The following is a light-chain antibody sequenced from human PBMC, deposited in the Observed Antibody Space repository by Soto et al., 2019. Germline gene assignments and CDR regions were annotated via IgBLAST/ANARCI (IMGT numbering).Light chain of an antibody. Sequence: DIQVTQSPSSLSASVGDRVTITCRASQSVSSYLNWYQHKPGKAPKHLIYAASSLQSGVPSRFSGSGSWTDFTLTISSLQPEDFATYYCQHSYNTPPTFGGGLKVHIK. CDR2: AAS. CDR3: QHSYNTPPT. CDR1: QSVSSY. V-gene: IGKV1-39*01. J-gene: IGKJ4*01.